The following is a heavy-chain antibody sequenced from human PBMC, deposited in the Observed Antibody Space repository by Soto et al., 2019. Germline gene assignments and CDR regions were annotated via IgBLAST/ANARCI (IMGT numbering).Heavy chain of an antibody. CDR2: MYDSRRS. V-gene: IGHV4-59*01. J-gene: IGHJ5*02. Sequence: SSTRSLTWSVSGGSISNNYWNWSRQSPWKGLKWIGYMYDSRRSNYTPSLQGRVTISGATSKNQFSLKLTSVTPPATAVYSCASTPGSGSWWFDPWGQGTPVTVSS. CDR1: GGSISNNY. CDR3: ASTPGSGSWWFDP. D-gene: IGHD3-10*01.